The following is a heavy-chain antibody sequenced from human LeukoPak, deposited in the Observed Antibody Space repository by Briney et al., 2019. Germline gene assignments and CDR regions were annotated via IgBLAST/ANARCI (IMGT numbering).Heavy chain of an antibody. V-gene: IGHV4-4*07. J-gene: IGHJ3*02. CDR2: IYSSGST. CDR1: GGSINNDY. D-gene: IGHD5-18*01. CDR3: ARSRYSRGAFDI. Sequence: SETLSLTCSVFGGSINNDYWSWIRQPAGKGLEWIGRIYSSGSTSYSPSLKSRVIMSVDTSKNQFSLKLSSVTAADTAVYYCARSRYSRGAFDIWGQGTMVTVSS.